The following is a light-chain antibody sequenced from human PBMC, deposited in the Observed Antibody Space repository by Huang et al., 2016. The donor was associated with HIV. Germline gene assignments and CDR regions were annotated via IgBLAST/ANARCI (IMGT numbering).Light chain of an antibody. V-gene: IGKV1-17*03. J-gene: IGKJ4*01. Sequence: DIQMTQSPSVMSASVGDRVTISCRASQGISNRLVWFQQKPGRVPKRLIHGASSLERGVPTRFIGSGSGTEFTLTINSLQPEDFATYYCLQHNGHPLTFGGGTRVEIK. CDR3: LQHNGHPLT. CDR1: QGISNR. CDR2: GAS.